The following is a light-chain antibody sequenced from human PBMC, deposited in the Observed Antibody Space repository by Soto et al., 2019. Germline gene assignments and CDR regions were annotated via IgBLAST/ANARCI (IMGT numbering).Light chain of an antibody. Sequence: QSALTQPPSASGSPGQSVTISCTGTSSDVGSYDYVSWYQQHPGKAPKLMIYEVSKRPSGVPDRFSGSKSGNTASLTVSGLQDEDEADCYCITYAGSSNVFGTGTKLTVL. V-gene: IGLV2-8*01. J-gene: IGLJ1*01. CDR2: EVS. CDR1: SSDVGSYDY. CDR3: ITYAGSSNV.